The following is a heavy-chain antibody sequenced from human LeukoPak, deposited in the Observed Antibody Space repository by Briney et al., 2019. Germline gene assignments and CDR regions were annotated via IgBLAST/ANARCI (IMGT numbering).Heavy chain of an antibody. CDR3: ARGVGFDAFDI. J-gene: IGHJ3*02. CDR1: GGSISSGDYS. D-gene: IGHD1-26*01. V-gene: IGHV4-30-2*01. Sequence: SETLSLTCTGSGGSISSGDYSWSWIRQPPGKGLEWIGYIYNSGSPYLNPSLKSRVTISIDRSKNQFSLKLSSVTAADTAVYYCARGVGFDAFDIWGQGTMVTVSS. CDR2: IYNSGSP.